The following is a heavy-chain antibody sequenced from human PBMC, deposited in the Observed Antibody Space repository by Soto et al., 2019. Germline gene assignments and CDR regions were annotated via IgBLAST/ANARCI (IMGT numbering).Heavy chain of an antibody. CDR1: GYSFTSYW. CDR2: IDPSDSYT. Sequence: PGESLKISCKGSGYSFTSYWISWVRQMPGKGLEWMGRIDPSDSYTNYSPSFQGHVTISADKSISTAYLQWSSLKASDTAMYYCARSGPYCNGGSCHGYWGQGTLVTVSS. J-gene: IGHJ4*02. CDR3: ARSGPYCNGGSCHGY. D-gene: IGHD2-15*01. V-gene: IGHV5-10-1*01.